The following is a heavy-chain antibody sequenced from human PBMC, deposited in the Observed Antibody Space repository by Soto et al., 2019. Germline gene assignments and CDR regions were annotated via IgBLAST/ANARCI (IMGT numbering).Heavy chain of an antibody. J-gene: IGHJ4*02. V-gene: IGHV4-34*01. CDR1: GGSIISYY. CDR2: INHSGST. Sequence: SEPLSLTCIVSGGSIISYYWSWIRQPPGKGLEWIGEINHSGSTNYNPSLKSRVTISVDTSKNQFSLKLSSVTAADTAVYYCARGLGITMVRGVTRPFDYWGQGPLVTVSS. D-gene: IGHD3-10*01. CDR3: ARGLGITMVRGVTRPFDY.